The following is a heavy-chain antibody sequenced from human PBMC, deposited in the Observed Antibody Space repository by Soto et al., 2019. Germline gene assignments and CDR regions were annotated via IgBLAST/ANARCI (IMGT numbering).Heavy chain of an antibody. Sequence: QAGGSLRLSCAASGFTFSSYAMHWVRQAPGKGLEWVAVISYDGSNKYYADSVKGRFTISRDNSKNTLYLQMNSLRAEDTAVYYCARGSLAATTALYYWGQGTLVTVSS. D-gene: IGHD1-26*01. CDR1: GFTFSSYA. J-gene: IGHJ4*02. CDR2: ISYDGSNK. CDR3: ARGSLAATTALYY. V-gene: IGHV3-30-3*01.